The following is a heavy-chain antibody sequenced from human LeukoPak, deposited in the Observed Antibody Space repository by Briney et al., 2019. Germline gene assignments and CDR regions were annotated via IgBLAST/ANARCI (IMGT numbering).Heavy chain of an antibody. Sequence: GGSLRLSCAASGFTFSSYSMDWVRQAPGTGLEWVSYISSSSTIYYADSVNGRFTISRDNAKNSLYLQMNTLRAEDTAVYYCARGREYRRPGLCDYWGQGTLVTVSS. J-gene: IGHJ4*02. V-gene: IGHV3-48*01. CDR2: ISSSSTI. D-gene: IGHD6-6*01. CDR3: ARGREYRRPGLCDY. CDR1: GFTFSSYS.